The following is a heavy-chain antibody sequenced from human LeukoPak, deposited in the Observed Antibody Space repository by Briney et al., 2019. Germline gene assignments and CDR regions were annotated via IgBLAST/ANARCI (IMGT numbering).Heavy chain of an antibody. J-gene: IGHJ5*02. Sequence: ASVKVSCKASGYTFTSYGISWVRQAPGQGLEWMGWISAYNGNTNYAQKLQGRVTMTTDTSTSTAYMELRSLRSDDTAVYYCARDEKDYDYVWGSYRSLYNWFDPWGQGTLVTVSS. V-gene: IGHV1-18*01. CDR1: GYTFTSYG. CDR3: ARDEKDYDYVWGSYRSLYNWFDP. CDR2: ISAYNGNT. D-gene: IGHD3-16*02.